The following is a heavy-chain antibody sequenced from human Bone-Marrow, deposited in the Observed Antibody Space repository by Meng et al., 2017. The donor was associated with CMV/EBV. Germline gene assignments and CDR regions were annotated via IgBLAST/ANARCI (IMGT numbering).Heavy chain of an antibody. CDR1: GFTFSSYS. V-gene: IGHV3-21*01. Sequence: GESLKISCAASGFTFSSYSMNWVRQAPGKGLEWVSSISSSSSYIYYADSVKGRFTISRDNAKNSLYLQMNSLRAEDTAVYYCARDGTGTDQYQLHSYFDYWGQGTLATVSS. D-gene: IGHD2-2*01. CDR2: ISSSSSYI. J-gene: IGHJ4*02. CDR3: ARDGTGTDQYQLHSYFDY.